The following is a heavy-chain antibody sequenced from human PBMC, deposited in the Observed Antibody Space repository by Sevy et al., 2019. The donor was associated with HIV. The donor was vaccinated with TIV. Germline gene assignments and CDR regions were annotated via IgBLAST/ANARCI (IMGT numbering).Heavy chain of an antibody. D-gene: IGHD1-26*01. CDR2: ISHSGST. CDR3: ARVWSGSTYYYYYGLDV. V-gene: IGHV4-38-2*01. J-gene: IGHJ6*02. Sequence: SETLSLTCVVSGYSISSGYYWGWIRQPPGKGLEWIGSISHSGSTYYNPSVKSRVTISVDKSKNQFYLKLSSVTAADTAVYYCARVWSGSTYYYYYGLDVWGQGTTVTVSS. CDR1: GYSISSGYY.